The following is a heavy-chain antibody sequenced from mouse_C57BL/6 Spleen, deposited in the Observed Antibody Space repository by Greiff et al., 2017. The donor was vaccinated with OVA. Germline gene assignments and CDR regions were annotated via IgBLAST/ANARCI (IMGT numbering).Heavy chain of an antibody. Sequence: QVQLQQPGAELVMPGASVKLSCKASGYTFTSYWMHWVKQRPGQGLEWIGEIDPSDSYTNYNQKFKGKSTLTVDKSSSTAYMQLSSLTSEDSAVYYCARRYYYGSSYDGYFDVWGTGTTVTVSS. CDR3: ARRYYYGSSYDGYFDV. CDR1: GYTFTSYW. J-gene: IGHJ1*03. V-gene: IGHV1-69*01. CDR2: IDPSDSYT. D-gene: IGHD1-1*01.